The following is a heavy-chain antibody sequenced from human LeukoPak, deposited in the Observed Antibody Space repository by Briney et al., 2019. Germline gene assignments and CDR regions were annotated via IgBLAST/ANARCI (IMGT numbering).Heavy chain of an antibody. J-gene: IGHJ4*02. CDR1: GYTFTGYY. CDR3: ARSTTVTTDFDY. V-gene: IGHV1-2*02. CDR2: INPNSGGT. Sequence: GASVKVSCKASGYTFTGYYMHWVRQAPGQGLEWMGWINPNSGGTNYAQKFQGRVTMTRDTSISTAYMELSSLKASDTAMYYCARSTTVTTDFDYWGQGTLVTVSS. D-gene: IGHD4-17*01.